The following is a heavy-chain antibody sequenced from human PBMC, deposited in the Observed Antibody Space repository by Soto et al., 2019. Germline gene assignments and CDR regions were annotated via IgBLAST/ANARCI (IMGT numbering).Heavy chain of an antibody. CDR1: GGTFSSYT. J-gene: IGHJ4*02. CDR3: ARDGRYCSGVSCYGPPPIG. V-gene: IGHV1-69*08. CDR2: IIPILGIA. Sequence: QVQLVQSGAEVKKPGSSVKVSCKASGGTFSSYTISWVRQAPGQGLEWMGRIIPILGIANYAQKFQGRVTITSDKPTRTAYMALRSLGSEDTAVYYCARDGRYCSGVSCYGPPPIGWGQGALVTVSS. D-gene: IGHD2-15*01.